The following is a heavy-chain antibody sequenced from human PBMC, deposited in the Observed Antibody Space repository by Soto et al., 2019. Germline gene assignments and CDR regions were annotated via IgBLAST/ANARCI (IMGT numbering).Heavy chain of an antibody. Sequence: GGSLRLSCAASGFTFSSYGMHWVRQAPGKGLEWVAVIWYDGSNKYYADSVKGRFTISRDNSKNTLYLQMNSLRAEDTAVYYCASTSYCSSTSCYYYGMVVWGQGTTVTVSS. D-gene: IGHD2-2*01. CDR2: IWYDGSNK. V-gene: IGHV3-33*01. CDR1: GFTFSSYG. CDR3: ASTSYCSSTSCYYYGMVV. J-gene: IGHJ6*02.